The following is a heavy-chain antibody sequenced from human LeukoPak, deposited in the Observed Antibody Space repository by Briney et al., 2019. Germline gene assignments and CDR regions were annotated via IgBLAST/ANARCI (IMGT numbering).Heavy chain of an antibody. V-gene: IGHV3-23*01. CDR3: AKSSLYYYYYGMDV. CDR1: GFTFSSYA. J-gene: IGHJ6*02. CDR2: ISGGGGTT. Sequence: GGSLRLSCAASGFTFSSYAMSWVRQAPGKGLDWVSSISGGGGTTYYADSVKGRFTISRDNSKNTLYLQMNSLRAEDTAVYYCAKSSLYYYYYGMDVWGQGTTVTVSS.